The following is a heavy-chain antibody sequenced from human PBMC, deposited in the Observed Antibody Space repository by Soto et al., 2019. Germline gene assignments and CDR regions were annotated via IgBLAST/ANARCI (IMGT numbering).Heavy chain of an antibody. V-gene: IGHV1-8*01. CDR3: ARERTGTTSMDV. CDR2: MNPNSGNT. Sequence: VKVSCKASGYTFTSYDINWVRQATGQGLEWMGWMNPNSGNTGYAQKFQGRVTMTRNTSISTAYMELSSLRSEDTAVYYCARERTGTTSMDVWGQGTTVTVS. CDR1: GYTFTSYD. D-gene: IGHD1-1*01. J-gene: IGHJ6*02.